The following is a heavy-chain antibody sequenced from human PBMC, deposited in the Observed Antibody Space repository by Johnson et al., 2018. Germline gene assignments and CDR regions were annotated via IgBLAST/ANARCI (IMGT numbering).Heavy chain of an antibody. CDR3: GGAPDVGAQYDILTRNYYYGMDV. J-gene: IGHJ6*02. V-gene: IGHV1-8*01. CDR2: MNPNSGNT. CDR1: GYTFTSYD. D-gene: IGHD3-9*01. Sequence: QVQLVESGAEVEKPGASVKVSCKVSGYTFTSYDINWVRQATGQGLEWMGWMNPNSGNTGYALKFQGRVTMTRNTSISTAYMELSSLRSEYTAGYYCGGAPDVGAQYDILTRNYYYGMDVWGQGTTVTVSS.